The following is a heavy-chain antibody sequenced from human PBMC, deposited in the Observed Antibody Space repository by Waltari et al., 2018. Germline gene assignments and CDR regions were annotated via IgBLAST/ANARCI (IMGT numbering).Heavy chain of an antibody. J-gene: IGHJ4*02. Sequence: QVQLQQWGAGLLKPSETLSLTCAVYGGSFSGYYWSWIRQPPGKGLEWIGEINNSGSANYNPSLKSRVTISVDTSKNQCSLKLSSVTAADTAVYYCARDRRFLELGLFDYWGQGTLVTVSS. CDR1: GGSFSGYY. V-gene: IGHV4-34*01. D-gene: IGHD3-3*01. CDR3: ARDRRFLELGLFDY. CDR2: INNSGSA.